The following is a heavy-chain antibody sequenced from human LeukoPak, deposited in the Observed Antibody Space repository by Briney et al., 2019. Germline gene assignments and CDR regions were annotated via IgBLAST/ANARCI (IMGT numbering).Heavy chain of an antibody. CDR3: ARDNIHYYGSGSYYNWFDP. Sequence: SETLSLTCTVSGGSISDYYWSWIRQPPGKGLEWIGYIYYSGSTNYNPSLKSRVTISVDTSKNQFSLKLSSVTAADTAVYYCARDNIHYYGSGSYYNWFDPWGQGTLVTVSS. CDR1: GGSISDYY. CDR2: IYYSGST. V-gene: IGHV4-59*12. D-gene: IGHD3-10*01. J-gene: IGHJ5*02.